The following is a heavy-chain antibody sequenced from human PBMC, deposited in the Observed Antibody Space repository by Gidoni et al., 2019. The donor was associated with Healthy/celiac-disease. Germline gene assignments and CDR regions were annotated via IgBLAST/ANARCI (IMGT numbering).Heavy chain of an antibody. V-gene: IGHV3-23*01. D-gene: IGHD5-12*01. CDR2: ISGSGGST. Sequence: ELQLLESGGGLVQPGGSLRLSCAASGFTFSSYAMSWVRQAPGKGLEWVSAISGSGGSTEYADSVKGRFTISRDNYKNTLYLQMNSLRAEDTAVYYCAKSRGYSGDDSSFDYWGQGTLVTVSS. CDR1: GFTFSSYA. J-gene: IGHJ4*02. CDR3: AKSRGYSGDDSSFDY.